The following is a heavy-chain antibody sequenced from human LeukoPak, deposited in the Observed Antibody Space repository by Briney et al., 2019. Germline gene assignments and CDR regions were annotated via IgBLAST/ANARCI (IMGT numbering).Heavy chain of an antibody. Sequence: PSETLSLTCTVSGASVSSYYWSWIRQPPGKGPEWIGYFSYSGSTNYNPSLKSRVTISVDTSKNQFSLNLSSVTAADTAVYYCARGPLDSGDTYFDYWGQGTLVSVAS. V-gene: IGHV4-59*02. CDR2: FSYSGST. J-gene: IGHJ4*02. CDR1: GASVSSYY. D-gene: IGHD5-12*01. CDR3: ARGPLDSGDTYFDY.